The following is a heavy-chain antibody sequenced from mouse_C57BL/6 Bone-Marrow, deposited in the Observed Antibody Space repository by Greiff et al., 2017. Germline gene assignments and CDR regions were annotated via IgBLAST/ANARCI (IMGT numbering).Heavy chain of an antibody. V-gene: IGHV2-6*03. CDR3: ARDPLYDGYYVGAMDY. Sequence: VQGVESGPGLVAPSQSLSITCSVSGFSLTSYGVHWVRQPPGTGLEWLVVIWSDGCTTYNSALKSRLSISKDNSKSQVFLKMNSLQTDDTAMYYCARDPLYDGYYVGAMDYWGQGTSVTVSS. J-gene: IGHJ4*01. D-gene: IGHD2-3*01. CDR2: IWSDGCT. CDR1: GFSLTSYG.